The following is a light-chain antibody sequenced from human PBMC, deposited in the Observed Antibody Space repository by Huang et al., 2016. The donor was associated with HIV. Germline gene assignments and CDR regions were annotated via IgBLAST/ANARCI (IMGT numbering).Light chain of an antibody. CDR2: GAS. Sequence: DIQMTQSPSSLSASVGDRVTVTCRTSQSIRSFLNLYQQKPGKAPKVLLYGASNLQSGVPSRFSGSGSGTDFTLTISSLQPEDCATYYCQQSYSTPLTFGGGTKVEIE. J-gene: IGKJ4*01. V-gene: IGKV1-39*01. CDR1: QSIRSF. CDR3: QQSYSTPLT.